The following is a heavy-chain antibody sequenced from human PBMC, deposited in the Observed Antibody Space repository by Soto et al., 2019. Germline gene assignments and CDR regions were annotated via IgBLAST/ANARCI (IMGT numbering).Heavy chain of an antibody. Sequence: QVRLLQSGAEVTKPGASVKVSCKASGYTFTSYDINCVRQATGQGLEWMGWMNPNSGNTGYAQKFQGRVTMTRNTSISTAYMELSRLRSKDPAVYYCASVLAWSGYYLHDYTDVWGKGTTVTVSS. D-gene: IGHD3-3*01. CDR1: GYTFTSYD. CDR3: ASVLAWSGYYLHDYTDV. J-gene: IGHJ6*03. V-gene: IGHV1-8*01. CDR2: MNPNSGNT.